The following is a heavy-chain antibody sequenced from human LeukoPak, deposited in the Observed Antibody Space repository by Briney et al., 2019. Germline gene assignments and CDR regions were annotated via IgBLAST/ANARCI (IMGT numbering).Heavy chain of an antibody. CDR3: ARSREFDGGNFDY. Sequence: GASVKVSCKASGGTFSSYAISWVRQAPGQGLEWMGGIIPIFGTANYAQKFQGRVTITADESTSTAYMELSSLRSEDTAVYYCARSREFDGGNFDYWGQGTLATVSS. CDR1: GGTFSSYA. D-gene: IGHD4-23*01. CDR2: IIPIFGTA. J-gene: IGHJ4*02. V-gene: IGHV1-69*13.